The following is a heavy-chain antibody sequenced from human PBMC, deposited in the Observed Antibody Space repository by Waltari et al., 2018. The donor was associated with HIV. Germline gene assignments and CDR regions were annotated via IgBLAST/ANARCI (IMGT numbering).Heavy chain of an antibody. CDR3: ASPAPYDSSGYYYSSEYFQH. CDR1: GFTFSSYS. V-gene: IGHV3-48*04. CDR2: ISSSSSTI. D-gene: IGHD3-22*01. Sequence: EVQLVESGGGLVQPGGSLRLSCAASGFTFSSYSMNWVRQAPGKGLEWVSYISSSSSTIYYADSGKGRFTISRDNAKNSLYLQMNSLRAEDTAVYYCASPAPYDSSGYYYSSEYFQHWGQGTLVTVSS. J-gene: IGHJ1*01.